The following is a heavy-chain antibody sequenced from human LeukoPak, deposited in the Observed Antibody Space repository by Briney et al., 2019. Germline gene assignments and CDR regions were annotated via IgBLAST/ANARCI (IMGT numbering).Heavy chain of an antibody. Sequence: RAGGSLRLSCTASGFTFSSYSLNWVRQAPGKGLEWVAVISYDGRYTYYADSVKGRFTISRDHSENMVYPQMDSLRAEDTAMYYCAKATYYDIRGGMDVWGQGTTVTVSS. D-gene: IGHD3-9*01. CDR2: ISYDGRYT. V-gene: IGHV3-30*18. J-gene: IGHJ6*02. CDR3: AKATYYDIRGGMDV. CDR1: GFTFSSYS.